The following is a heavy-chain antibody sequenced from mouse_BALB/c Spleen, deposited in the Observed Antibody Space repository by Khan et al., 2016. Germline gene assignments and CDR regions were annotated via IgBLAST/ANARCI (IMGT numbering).Heavy chain of an antibody. CDR2: IFPGNSDT. Sequence: VQLQQSETVLARPGASVKMSCKASGYSFTSYWMHWVKQRPGQGLEWIGAIFPGNSDTNYNQKFKGKAKLTAVTSVSTAYMELSSLTNTDSAVYYCNSLLLPFYAMDYWGQRTSVTVSS. CDR3: NSLLLPFYAMDY. CDR1: GYSFTSYW. V-gene: IGHV1-5*01. J-gene: IGHJ4*01. D-gene: IGHD1-2*01.